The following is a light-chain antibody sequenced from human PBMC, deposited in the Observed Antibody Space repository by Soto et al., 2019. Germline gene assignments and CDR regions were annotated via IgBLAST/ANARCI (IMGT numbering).Light chain of an antibody. Sequence: QSVLTQPASVSGSPGQSITISCTGTSSDVGGYNYVSWYQHHPGKAPKLIIYDVSNRPSGVSNRFSGSKSGNSASLTISGLQAEDEADYYCSSYRSSNSWVFGGGTKLTVL. V-gene: IGLV2-14*01. CDR1: SSDVGGYNY. CDR3: SSYRSSNSWV. CDR2: DVS. J-gene: IGLJ3*02.